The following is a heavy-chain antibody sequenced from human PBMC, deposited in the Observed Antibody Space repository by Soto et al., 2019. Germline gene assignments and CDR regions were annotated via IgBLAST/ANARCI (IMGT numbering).Heavy chain of an antibody. CDR1: GFTFSSYG. D-gene: IGHD4-17*01. J-gene: IGHJ4*02. CDR3: ARDHDYGDYVPYGTDY. CDR2: IWYDGSNK. V-gene: IGHV3-33*01. Sequence: QVQLVESGGGVVQPGRSLRLSCAASGFTFSSYGMHWVRQAPGKGLEWVAVIWYDGSNKYYADSVKGRFTISRDNSKNTLYLRMNSLRAEDTAVYYCARDHDYGDYVPYGTDYWGQGTLVTVSS.